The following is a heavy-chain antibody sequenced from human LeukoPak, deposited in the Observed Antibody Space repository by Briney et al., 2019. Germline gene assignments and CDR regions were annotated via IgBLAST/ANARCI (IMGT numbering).Heavy chain of an antibody. J-gene: IGHJ6*02. CDR1: GFTFSSNA. V-gene: IGHV3-23*01. CDR2: ISGSGRNT. CDR3: AKASCGGECYYAMDV. D-gene: IGHD2-21*01. Sequence: GGSPRLSCAASGFTFSSNAMNWVRQAPGKGLEWVSRISGSGRNTYYADSVKGRFTISRDNSKNTLYLQMNSLRAEDTAVYYCAKASCGGECYYAMDVWGQGTTVTVSS.